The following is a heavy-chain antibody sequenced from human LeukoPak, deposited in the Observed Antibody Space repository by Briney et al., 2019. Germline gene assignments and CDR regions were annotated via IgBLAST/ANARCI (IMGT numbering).Heavy chain of an antibody. CDR2: ISGSGGST. D-gene: IGHD7-27*01. CDR1: GFTFSSYA. J-gene: IGHJ4*02. Sequence: GGSLRLSCAASGFTFSSYAMSWVRQAPGEGLEWVSAISGSGGSTYYADSVKGRFTISRDNSKNTLYLQMNSLRAEDTAVYYCTTDHLGIVDYWGQGTLVTVSS. V-gene: IGHV3-23*01. CDR3: TTDHLGIVDY.